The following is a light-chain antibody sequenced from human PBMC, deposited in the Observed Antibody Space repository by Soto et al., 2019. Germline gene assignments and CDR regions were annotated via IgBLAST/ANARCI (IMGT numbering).Light chain of an antibody. CDR1: QSVSSN. CDR3: QQRSNWPPIT. Sequence: EIVMTQSPATLSVSPGEGATLSCRASQSVSSNLAWYQQKPGQAPRLLIYGASTRATGIPARFSGSGSGTDFTLTISSLEPEDAALYYCQQRSNWPPITFGQGTRLEIK. J-gene: IGKJ5*01. CDR2: GAS. V-gene: IGKV3-15*01.